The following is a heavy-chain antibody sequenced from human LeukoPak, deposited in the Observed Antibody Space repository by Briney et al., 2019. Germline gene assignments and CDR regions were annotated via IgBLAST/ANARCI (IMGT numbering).Heavy chain of an antibody. V-gene: IGHV3-43D*03. CDR2: ISWDGGST. D-gene: IGHD1-1*01. CDR3: AKDRPNWNGLLDY. Sequence: GGSLRLSCAASGFTFDDYAMHWVRQAPGKGLEWVSLISWDGGSTYYADSVKGRFTISRDNSKNSLYLQMNSLRAEDTALYYCAKDRPNWNGLLDYWGQGTLVTVSS. J-gene: IGHJ4*02. CDR1: GFTFDDYA.